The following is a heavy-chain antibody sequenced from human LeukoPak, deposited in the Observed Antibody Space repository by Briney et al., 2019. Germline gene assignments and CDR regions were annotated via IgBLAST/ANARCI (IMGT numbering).Heavy chain of an antibody. CDR3: ARAEKIAVAGMGYYFDY. CDR1: GFTFSRNG. V-gene: IGHV3-30*03. D-gene: IGHD6-19*01. CDR2: ISYDASNK. J-gene: IGHJ4*02. Sequence: GGSLRLSCAASGFTFSRNGMHWVRQAPGKGLEWVAFISYDASNKYYADSVKGRFTISRDDSKNTLYLQMNSLRGEDTAVYYCARAEKIAVAGMGYYFDYWGQGTLVTVSS.